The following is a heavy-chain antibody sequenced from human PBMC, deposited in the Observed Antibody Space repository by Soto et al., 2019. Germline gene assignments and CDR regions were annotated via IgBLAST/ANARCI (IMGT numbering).Heavy chain of an antibody. J-gene: IGHJ5*02. CDR1: GGSISSYY. Sequence: SETLSLTCTVSGGSISSYYWTWIRQPPGKGLEWIGYIYYSGSTNYNPSLKSRVTISVATSKTQFSLKLSSVTAADTAVYYCASSGPEFANWLAPWGQGTLVTVSS. V-gene: IGHV4-59*08. D-gene: IGHD3-10*01. CDR2: IYYSGST. CDR3: ASSGPEFANWLAP.